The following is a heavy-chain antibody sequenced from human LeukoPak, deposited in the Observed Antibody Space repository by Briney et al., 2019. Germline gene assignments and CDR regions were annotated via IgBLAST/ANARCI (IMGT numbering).Heavy chain of an antibody. V-gene: IGHV1-8*01. D-gene: IGHD3-22*01. CDR3: ARGTGHDSSGYYYLYNWFDP. Sequence: GASGNVSGKAAGYTFITSGVTGVRQATGQGLDSMGWMNPNSDNTGYAQKFQGRVTMTRNTSISTAYMALSSLRSEATAVYYCARGTGHDSSGYYYLYNWFDPWGQGTLVTVSS. J-gene: IGHJ5*02. CDR1: GYTFITSG. CDR2: MNPNSDNT.